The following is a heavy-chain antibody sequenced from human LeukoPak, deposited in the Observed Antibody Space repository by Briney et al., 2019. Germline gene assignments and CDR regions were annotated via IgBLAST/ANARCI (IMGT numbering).Heavy chain of an antibody. CDR3: ARQPRSFSPVIHVAFDI. D-gene: IGHD1-26*01. J-gene: IGHJ3*02. CDR1: GGTISTTKYY. Sequence: SETLCLTCIASGGTISTTKYYWGWVRQSPGKELEWIGTSNYSGISYYDPALKSRATFTVDASKTLFPLRENPVAAADTAVYYCARQPRSFSPVIHVAFDIWGQGTRVTVSS. CDR2: SNYSGIS. V-gene: IGHV4-39*06.